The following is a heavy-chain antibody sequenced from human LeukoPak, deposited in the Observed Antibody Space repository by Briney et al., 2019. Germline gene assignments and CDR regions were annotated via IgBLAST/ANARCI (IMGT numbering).Heavy chain of an antibody. Sequence: ASVKVSCKASGYTFTSYDINWVRQATGHGLEWMGWMNTNSGNTGYAQKFQGRVTMTRNTSLTTAYLELSRLSSEDTAVYSCARDYRPARRLRLLEWPKVPGSWFDPWGQGTLVTVSS. CDR3: ARDYRPARRLRLLEWPKVPGSWFDP. J-gene: IGHJ5*02. V-gene: IGHV1-8*01. CDR1: GYTFTSYD. D-gene: IGHD3-3*01. CDR2: MNTNSGNT.